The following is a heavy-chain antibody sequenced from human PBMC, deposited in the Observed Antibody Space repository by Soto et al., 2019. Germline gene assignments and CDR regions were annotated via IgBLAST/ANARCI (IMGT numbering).Heavy chain of an antibody. CDR2: IWYDGSNK. CDR1: GFTFSSYG. V-gene: IGHV3-33*01. CDR3: ARGEYCSGGSCPVGDAFDI. D-gene: IGHD2-15*01. J-gene: IGHJ3*02. Sequence: GGSLRLSCAASGFTFSSYGMHWVRQAPGKGLEWVAVIWYDGSNKYYADSVKGRFTISRDNSKNTLYLQMNSLRAEDTAVYYCARGEYCSGGSCPVGDAFDIWGQGTMVTVSS.